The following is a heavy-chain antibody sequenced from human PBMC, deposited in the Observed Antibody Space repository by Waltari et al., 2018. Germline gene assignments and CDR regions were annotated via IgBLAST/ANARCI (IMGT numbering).Heavy chain of an antibody. CDR2: IYHSGST. D-gene: IGHD6-13*01. J-gene: IGHJ4*02. CDR1: GGSIRSGGYS. Sequence: QLQLQESGSGLVKPSQTLSLTCAVSGGSIRSGGYSWSWIRQPPGKGLEWIGYIYHSGSTYYNPSLKSRVTISVDRSKNQFSLKLSSVTAADTAVYYCARGIAAAGFYYFDYWGQGTLVTVSS. CDR3: ARGIAAAGFYYFDY. V-gene: IGHV4-30-2*01.